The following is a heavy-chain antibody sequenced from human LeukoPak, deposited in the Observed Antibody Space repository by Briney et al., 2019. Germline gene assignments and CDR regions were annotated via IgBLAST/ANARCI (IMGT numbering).Heavy chain of an antibody. V-gene: IGHV3-74*01. CDR2: IDSEGTSA. CDR3: TRGTSVPAGIDI. D-gene: IGHD2-2*01. Sequence: PGGSLRLSCGASGFIFSSYWMRWVRQAPEKGLEWVAHIDSEGTSATYGDPAKGRFTMSRDNAKNTVYLQMNSLRAEDTAVYYCTRGTSVPAGIDIWGQGTLVTVSS. CDR1: GFIFSSYW. J-gene: IGHJ4*02.